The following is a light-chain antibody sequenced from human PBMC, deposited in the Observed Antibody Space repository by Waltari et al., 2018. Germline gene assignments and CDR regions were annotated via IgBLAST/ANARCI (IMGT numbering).Light chain of an antibody. J-gene: IGLJ2*01. V-gene: IGLV2-14*03. Sequence: SALTQPASVSGSPGQSITLSCTGTSRDVGAYNYVSWYQQHPGKAPKLMIFDVSNRPSGVSNRFSGSKSGNTASLTISGLQAEDEADYYCSSYISSSTLELFGGGTSLTVL. CDR1: SRDVGAYNY. CDR2: DVS. CDR3: SSYISSSTLEL.